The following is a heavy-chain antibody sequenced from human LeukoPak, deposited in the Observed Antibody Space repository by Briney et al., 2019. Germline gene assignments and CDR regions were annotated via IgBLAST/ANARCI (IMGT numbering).Heavy chain of an antibody. CDR3: ARGHCGGDCYPFDY. CDR1: GFTFSDYY. CDR2: ISNSGSTI. D-gene: IGHD2-21*02. Sequence: GGSLRLSCAASGFTFSDYYMSWIRQAPGKGLEWISYISNSGSTIYYADSVKGRFTISRDNAKNSLYLQMNSLRAEDTAVYYCARGHCGGDCYPFDYWGQGTLVTVSS. V-gene: IGHV3-11*04. J-gene: IGHJ4*02.